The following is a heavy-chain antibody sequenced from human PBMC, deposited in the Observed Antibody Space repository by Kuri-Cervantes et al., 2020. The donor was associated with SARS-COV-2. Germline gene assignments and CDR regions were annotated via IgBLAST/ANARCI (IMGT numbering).Heavy chain of an antibody. Sequence: SVKVSCKASGGTFSSYAISWVRQAPGQGLEWMGGIIPIFGTANYAQKFQGRVTITADESTSTAYMELSSLRSEDTAVYYCARDASGAHYYYYYMDVWGKGTTVTVSS. V-gene: IGHV1-69*13. CDR2: IIPIFGTA. J-gene: IGHJ6*03. D-gene: IGHD3-10*01. CDR3: ARDASGAHYYYYYMDV. CDR1: GGTFSSYA.